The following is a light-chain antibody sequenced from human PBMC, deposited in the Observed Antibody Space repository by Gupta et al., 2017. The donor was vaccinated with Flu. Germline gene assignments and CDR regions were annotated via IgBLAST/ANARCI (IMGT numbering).Light chain of an antibody. CDR3: QQYDNLVFT. CDR2: EVA. J-gene: IGKJ3*01. CDR1: HEITSS. V-gene: IGKV1-33*01. Sequence: GDKVTTSCQASHEITSSLYWYHQELGKVPSLLIYEVATLQPGVPSRFRGGRAATDFNLTISSLQPEDFVTYYCQQYDNLVFTFGPGTTVDFK.